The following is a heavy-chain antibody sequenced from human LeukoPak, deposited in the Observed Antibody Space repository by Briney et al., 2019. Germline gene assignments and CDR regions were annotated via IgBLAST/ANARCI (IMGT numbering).Heavy chain of an antibody. Sequence: PSETLSLTCTVSGGSISSYYWGWIRQPPGKGLEWIGYIYYSGSTNYNPSLKSRVTISVDTSKNQFSLKLSSVTAADTAVYYCARTGYDFWSGHYPYYYYYYMDVWGKGTTVTVSS. CDR2: IYYSGST. V-gene: IGHV4-59*01. CDR3: ARTGYDFWSGHYPYYYYYYMDV. D-gene: IGHD3-3*01. CDR1: GGSISSYY. J-gene: IGHJ6*03.